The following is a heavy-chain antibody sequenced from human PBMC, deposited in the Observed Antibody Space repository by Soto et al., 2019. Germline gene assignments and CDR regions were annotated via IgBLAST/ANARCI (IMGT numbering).Heavy chain of an antibody. CDR3: ARVGKFCAGGSCYPGYFEY. CDR1: GFTFSDHY. D-gene: IGHD2-15*01. V-gene: IGHV3-11*01. CDR2: ISSGGSAL. Sequence: GGSLRLSCAASGFTFSDHYMTWIRRAPGKGLECVSYISSGGSALYYVDSVKGRFTISRDNAKDSVDLQMNSLRVEDTAVYYCARVGKFCAGGSCYPGYFEYWGQGIRVTVSS. J-gene: IGHJ4*02.